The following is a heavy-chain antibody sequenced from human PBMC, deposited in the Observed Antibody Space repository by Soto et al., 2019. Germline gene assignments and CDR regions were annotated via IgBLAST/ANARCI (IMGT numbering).Heavy chain of an antibody. CDR2: IIPIFGTA. CDR1: GGTLSSYT. J-gene: IGHJ4*02. V-gene: IGHV1-69*01. D-gene: IGHD5-18*01. CDR3: AVRGYRFGYEDY. Sequence: QVPLVQSGAEVKKPGSSVKVSCETSGGTLSSYTINWVRQAPGQGLEWMGGIIPIFGTANYAQKFQGRVTITADESTSTVYMELSSLRSEDTAVYSCAVRGYRFGYEDYWGQGTLVTVSS.